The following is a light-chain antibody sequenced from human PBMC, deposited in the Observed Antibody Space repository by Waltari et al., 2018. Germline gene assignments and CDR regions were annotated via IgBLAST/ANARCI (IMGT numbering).Light chain of an antibody. CDR1: QSLLHSNGYNY. CDR2: LGS. V-gene: IGKV2-28*01. CDR3: MQSLQALWT. J-gene: IGKJ1*01. Sequence: SISCRSSQSLLHSNGYNYLDWYLQKPGQSPQLLIYLGSNRASGVPDRFSGTGSGTDFTLKINRVQAEDVGVYYCMQSLQALWTFGQGTKVDIK.